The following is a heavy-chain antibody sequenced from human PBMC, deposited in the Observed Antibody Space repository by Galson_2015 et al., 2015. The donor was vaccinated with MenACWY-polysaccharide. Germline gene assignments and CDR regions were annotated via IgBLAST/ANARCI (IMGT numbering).Heavy chain of an antibody. CDR2: IKQDGSDN. CDR3: ARYANYGSGSYYRYFDY. J-gene: IGHJ4*02. D-gene: IGHD3-10*01. CDR1: GFTFSNYL. Sequence: SLRLSCAASGFTFSNYLMHWVRQAPGKGLEWVANIKQDGSDNYYVDSVKGRFTVSRDNARNSLYLQMNSLRAEDTAVYYCARYANYGSGSYYRYFDYWGKGALVIVSS. V-gene: IGHV3-7*01.